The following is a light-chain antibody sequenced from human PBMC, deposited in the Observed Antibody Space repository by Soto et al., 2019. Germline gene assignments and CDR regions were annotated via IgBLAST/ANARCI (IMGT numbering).Light chain of an antibody. V-gene: IGKV1-5*01. CDR1: QGISSW. CDR3: QQYNSYSLT. Sequence: DIQMTQSPSSVSASVGDRVTITCRASQGISSWLAWYQQKPGKAPKLLIYDASTLESGVPSRFSGSRSGTEFTLTISSLQPDDFATYYCQQYNSYSLTFGQGTKVDIK. CDR2: DAS. J-gene: IGKJ1*01.